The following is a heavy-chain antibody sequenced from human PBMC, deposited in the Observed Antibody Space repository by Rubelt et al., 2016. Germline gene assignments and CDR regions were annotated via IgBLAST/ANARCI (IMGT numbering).Heavy chain of an antibody. CDR2: ISRSSSFI. J-gene: IGHJ4*02. Sequence: EVQLVESGGGLVQPGGSLRLSCAASGFTVSSNYMSWVRQAPGKGLEWVSSISRSSSFIYYADSVKGRFTISRDNAKNSLYLQLNSLRAEDTAVYYCANRLTGTTGHWGQGTLVTVSS. D-gene: IGHD1-7*01. CDR1: GFTVSSNY. V-gene: IGHV3-21*01. CDR3: ANRLTGTTGH.